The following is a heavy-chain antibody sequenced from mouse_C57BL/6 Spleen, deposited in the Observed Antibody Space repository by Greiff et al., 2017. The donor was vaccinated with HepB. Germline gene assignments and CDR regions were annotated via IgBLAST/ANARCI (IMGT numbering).Heavy chain of an antibody. V-gene: IGHV1-76*01. D-gene: IGHD1-1*01. CDR3: ARSGYYGSSPMDY. J-gene: IGHJ4*01. Sequence: QVQLKQSGAELVRPGASVKLSCKASGYTFTDYYINWVKQRPGQGLEWIARIYPGSGNTYYNEKFKGKATLTAEKSSSTAYMQLSSLTSEDSAVYFCARSGYYGSSPMDYWGQGTSVTVSS. CDR2: IYPGSGNT. CDR1: GYTFTDYY.